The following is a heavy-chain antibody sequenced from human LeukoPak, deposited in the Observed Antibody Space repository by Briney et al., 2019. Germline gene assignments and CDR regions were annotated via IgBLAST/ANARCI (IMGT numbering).Heavy chain of an antibody. D-gene: IGHD3-22*01. Sequence: SETLSLTCTVSGGSISSYYWSWIRQPPGKGLEWIGYIYYSGSTNYNPSLKSRVTISVDTSKNQFSLKLSSVTAANTAVYYCARHGYYDSSGYYSSFDYWGQGTLVTVSS. CDR1: GGSISSYY. V-gene: IGHV4-59*01. CDR3: ARHGYYDSSGYYSSFDY. J-gene: IGHJ4*02. CDR2: IYYSGST.